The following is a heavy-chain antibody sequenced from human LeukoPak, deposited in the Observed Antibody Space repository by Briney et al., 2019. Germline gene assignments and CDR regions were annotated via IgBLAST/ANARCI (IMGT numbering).Heavy chain of an antibody. CDR2: IYYSGST. V-gene: IGHV4-39*07. CDR1: GGSISSSSYY. J-gene: IGHJ4*02. D-gene: IGHD3-22*01. Sequence: SETLSLTCTVSGGSISSSSYYWGWIRQPPGKGLEWIGSIYYSGSTYYNPSLKSRVTISVDTSKNQFSLKLSSVTAADTAVYYCARGRQGYYDSSGYYYVLLNPFDYWGQGTLVTVSS. CDR3: ARGRQGYYDSSGYYYVLLNPFDY.